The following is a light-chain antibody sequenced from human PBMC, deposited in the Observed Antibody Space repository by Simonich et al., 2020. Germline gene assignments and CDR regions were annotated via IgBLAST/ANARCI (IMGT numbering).Light chain of an antibody. CDR1: SSDVGSYNL. CDR3: SSYTSSSTVV. Sequence: QSALTQPASVSRSPGQSITISCTGTSSDVGSYNLVSWYQQHPGKAPKLMIYEGSNRPSWVSNRFSGSKSGNTASLTIPGLQAEDEADYYCSSYTSSSTVVFGGGTKLTVL. CDR2: EGS. V-gene: IGLV2-14*02. J-gene: IGLJ2*01.